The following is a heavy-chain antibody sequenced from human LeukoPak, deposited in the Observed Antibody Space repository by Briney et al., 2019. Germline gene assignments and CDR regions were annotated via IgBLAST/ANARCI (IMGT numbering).Heavy chain of an antibody. D-gene: IGHD1-26*01. Sequence: PSETLSLTCTVSGGSISSYYWSWIRQPPGKGLEWIGYIYYSGSTDYNPSLKSRVTISVDTSKNQFSLKLSSVTAADTAVCYCARYGVGATTAFDYWGQRTLVTVSS. CDR3: ARYGVGATTAFDY. CDR1: GGSISSYY. V-gene: IGHV4-59*01. J-gene: IGHJ4*02. CDR2: IYYSGST.